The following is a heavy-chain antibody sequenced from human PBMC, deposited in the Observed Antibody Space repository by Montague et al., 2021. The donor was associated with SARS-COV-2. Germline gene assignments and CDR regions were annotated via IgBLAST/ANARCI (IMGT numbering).Heavy chain of an antibody. V-gene: IGHV3-48*03. D-gene: IGHD3-3*01. Sequence: SLRLSWAASGFTFSSYEMNWVRQAPGKGLEWVSYISSSGSTIYYADSVKGRFTISRDNAKNSLYLQMNSLRAEDTAVYYCAREPRETGSDWYYDFWSGYSLPRGYYYYGMDVWGQGTTVTVSS. CDR1: GFTFSSYE. CDR3: AREPRETGSDWYYDFWSGYSLPRGYYYYGMDV. J-gene: IGHJ6*02. CDR2: ISSSGSTI.